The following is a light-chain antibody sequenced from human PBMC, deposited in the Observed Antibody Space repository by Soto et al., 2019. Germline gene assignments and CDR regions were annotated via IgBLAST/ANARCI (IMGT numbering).Light chain of an antibody. Sequence: EIVLTQSPATLSLSPGERATLSCRASQSVSSYLAWYQQKPGQAPRLLIYDASARATGIPARFSGSGSGTDFTLTLSSLEPEDFAVYYCQQRSNWPGTFGQGTKLEIK. CDR1: QSVSSY. CDR2: DAS. CDR3: QQRSNWPGT. J-gene: IGKJ2*01. V-gene: IGKV3-11*01.